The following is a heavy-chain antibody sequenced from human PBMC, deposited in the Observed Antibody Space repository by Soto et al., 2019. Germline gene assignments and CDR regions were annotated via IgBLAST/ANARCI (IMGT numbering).Heavy chain of an antibody. D-gene: IGHD3-22*01. Sequence: LRLSCAAYGFTFTTYAMHWVRQATGKRLEWVALISYEGSYKYYADSVKGRFTISRDNSQNTLFLQMNSLRAEDTAVYYCAKALGYYDSSGSYYFVYGDQGTLVTVSS. CDR3: AKALGYYDSSGSYYFVY. V-gene: IGHV3-30*18. CDR1: GFTFTTYA. CDR2: ISYEGSYK. J-gene: IGHJ4*02.